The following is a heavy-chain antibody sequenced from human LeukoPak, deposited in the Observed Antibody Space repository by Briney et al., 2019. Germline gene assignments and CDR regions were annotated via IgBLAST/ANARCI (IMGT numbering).Heavy chain of an antibody. CDR2: IISMFGTA. CDR3: AKMAADDYNWFDP. D-gene: IGHD1-1*01. J-gene: IGHJ5*02. V-gene: IGHV1-69*13. CDR1: GGTFTTYG. Sequence: SVKVSCKASGGTFTTYGISWVRQAPGQGLEWMGGIISMFGTADYAQKFQGKVTITADDSSNTVYMELSSLRSEDTAVYYCAKMAADDYNWFDPWGQGTLVTVSS.